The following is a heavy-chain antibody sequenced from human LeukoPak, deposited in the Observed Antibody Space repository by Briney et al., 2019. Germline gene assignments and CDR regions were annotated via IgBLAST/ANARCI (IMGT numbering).Heavy chain of an antibody. D-gene: IGHD3-9*01. Sequence: QSGGSLRLSCAASGISFSSYAMSWVRQAPGKGLEWVSAISGSGDSTYYADSAKGRFTISRDNSKNTLYLQMNSLRAEDTAVYYCAKDKGLTYYDILTGGFDIWGQGTMVTVSS. CDR3: AKDKGLTYYDILTGGFDI. V-gene: IGHV3-23*01. J-gene: IGHJ3*02. CDR2: ISGSGDST. CDR1: GISFSSYA.